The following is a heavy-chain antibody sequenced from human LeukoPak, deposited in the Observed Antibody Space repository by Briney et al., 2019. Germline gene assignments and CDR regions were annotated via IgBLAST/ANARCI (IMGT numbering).Heavy chain of an antibody. CDR1: GFTLSSYA. V-gene: IGHV3-23*01. CDR2: ISASGGST. CDR3: AKAYGYSTSWSLDY. J-gene: IGHJ4*02. D-gene: IGHD6-13*01. Sequence: PGGSLRLSCAASGFTLSSYAMSWVRQAPGKGLEWVSSISASGGSTNYADSVKGRFTISRDNSKNTVYLQMNSLRAEDTAVYYCAKAYGYSTSWSLDYWGQGTLVTVSS.